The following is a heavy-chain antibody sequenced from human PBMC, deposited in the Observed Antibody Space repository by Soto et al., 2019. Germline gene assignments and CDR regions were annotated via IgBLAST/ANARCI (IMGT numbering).Heavy chain of an antibody. Sequence: PVKVSCKASGGTFSSYAISWVRQAPGQGLEWMGGIIPIFGTANYAQKFQGRVTITADESTSTAYMELSSLRSEDTAVYYCARDEYSSSSRWFDPWGQGNLVTVS. V-gene: IGHV1-69*13. CDR2: IIPIFGTA. J-gene: IGHJ5*02. CDR1: GGTFSSYA. D-gene: IGHD6-6*01. CDR3: ARDEYSSSSRWFDP.